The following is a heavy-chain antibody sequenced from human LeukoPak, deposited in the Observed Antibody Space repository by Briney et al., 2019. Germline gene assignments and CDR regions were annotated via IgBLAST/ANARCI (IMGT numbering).Heavy chain of an antibody. CDR3: ARDFAREFTIDY. D-gene: IGHD3-10*01. V-gene: IGHV3-48*01. CDR1: GLTFSNYN. CDR2: ISSSSNII. J-gene: IGHJ4*02. Sequence: GGSLRLSCAASGLTFSNYNMNWVRQPPGKGLQWVSYISSSSNIIYYADSVKGRFTISRDNAKNSLFLQMNSLRAEDTAVYYCARDFAREFTIDYWGQGTLVTVSS.